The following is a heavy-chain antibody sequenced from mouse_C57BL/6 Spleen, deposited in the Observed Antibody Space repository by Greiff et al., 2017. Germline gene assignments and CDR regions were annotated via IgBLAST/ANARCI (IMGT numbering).Heavy chain of an antibody. V-gene: IGHV5-17*01. CDR1: GFTFSDYG. CDR3: ERRDYYGSSYAMDY. Sequence: EVQLVESGGGLVKPGGSLKLSCAASGFTFSDYGMHWVRQAPEKGLEWVAYISSGSSTIYYADTVKGRFTISRDNDKNTLFLQMTSLRSEDTAMYYCERRDYYGSSYAMDYWGQGTSVTVSS. CDR2: ISSGSSTI. D-gene: IGHD1-1*01. J-gene: IGHJ4*01.